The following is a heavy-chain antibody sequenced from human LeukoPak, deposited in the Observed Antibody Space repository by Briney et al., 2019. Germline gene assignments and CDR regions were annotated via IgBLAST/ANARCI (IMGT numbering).Heavy chain of an antibody. CDR1: GFTFDDYA. Sequence: GGSLRLSCAASGFTFDDYAMHWVRQAPGKGLEWASGISWNSGSIGYADSVKGRFTISRDNAKNSLYLQMNSLRAEDTALYYCAKDSGEVYSSSSWFDYWGQGTLVTVSS. CDR2: ISWNSGSI. D-gene: IGHD6-6*01. J-gene: IGHJ4*02. CDR3: AKDSGEVYSSSSWFDY. V-gene: IGHV3-9*01.